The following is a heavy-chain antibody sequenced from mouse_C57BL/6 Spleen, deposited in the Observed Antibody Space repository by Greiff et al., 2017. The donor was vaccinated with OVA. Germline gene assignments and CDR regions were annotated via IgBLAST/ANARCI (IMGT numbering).Heavy chain of an antibody. D-gene: IGHD2-1*01. V-gene: IGHV1-81*01. J-gene: IGHJ4*01. CDR2: IYPRSGNT. CDR1: GYTFTSYG. Sequence: VKLMESGAELARPGASVKLSCKASGYTFTSYGISWVKQRTGQGLEWIGEIYPRSGNTYYNEKFKGKAILTADKSSSTAYMELRSLTSEDSAVYFCARGDGNSYYYAMDYWGQGTSVTVSS. CDR3: ARGDGNSYYYAMDY.